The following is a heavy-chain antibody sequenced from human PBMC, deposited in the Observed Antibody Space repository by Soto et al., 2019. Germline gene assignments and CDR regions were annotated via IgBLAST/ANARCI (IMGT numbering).Heavy chain of an antibody. Sequence: QVQLVQSGAEVKKPGASVKVSCKVSGYTLNEVAMHWVRQAPGKGLEWLGGFDPDDAVTIYAQHFQGRVTMTEDTSTDTVYMELSSLRSEDTALYFCTTYHGDYNFDHWGQGTLVTVSS. V-gene: IGHV1-24*01. D-gene: IGHD4-17*01. J-gene: IGHJ5*02. CDR3: TTYHGDYNFDH. CDR1: GYTLNEVA. CDR2: FDPDDAVT.